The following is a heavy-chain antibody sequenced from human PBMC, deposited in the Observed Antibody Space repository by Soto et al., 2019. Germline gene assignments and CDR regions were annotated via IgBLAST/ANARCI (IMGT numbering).Heavy chain of an antibody. CDR1: GISLTAHG. CDR2: SWYDGKT. J-gene: IGHJ6*02. D-gene: IGHD2-8*01. CDR3: ARVRNNNDKRLDA. Sequence: QEQLVESGGGMVHPGTSLRLSCVTSGISLTAHGMHWVRQAPGKGLEWVALSWYDGKTVYGDSVKGRFTISRDTSTVFLDMRSLSPDDTAVYFCARVRNNNDKRLDAWGQGTTVIVS. V-gene: IGHV3-33*01.